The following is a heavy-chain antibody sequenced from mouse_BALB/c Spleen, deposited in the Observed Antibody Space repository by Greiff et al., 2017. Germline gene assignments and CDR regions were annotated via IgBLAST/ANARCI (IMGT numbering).Heavy chain of an antibody. V-gene: IGHV1-69*02. Sequence: QVQLQQSGAELVRPGASVKLSCKASGYTFTSYWINWVKQRPGQGLEWIGNIYPSDSYTNYNQKFKDKATLTVDKSSSTAYMQLSSPTSEDSAVYYCTTMDYWGQGTSVTVSS. J-gene: IGHJ4*01. CDR2: IYPSDSYT. CDR1: GYTFTSYW. CDR3: TTMDY.